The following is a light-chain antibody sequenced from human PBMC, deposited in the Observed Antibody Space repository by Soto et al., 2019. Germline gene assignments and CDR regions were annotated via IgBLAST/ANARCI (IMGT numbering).Light chain of an antibody. CDR1: QSVRSY. J-gene: IGKJ5*01. CDR3: QPRSNWPSIT. Sequence: EIVLTQSPATLSLSPGERATLSCRASQSVRSYLAWYQQKPGQAPRLLIYDASNRATGIPARFSGSGSGTAFTLTISSLEPEDFAVYYCQPRSNWPSITFGQGTRLEIK. V-gene: IGKV3-11*01. CDR2: DAS.